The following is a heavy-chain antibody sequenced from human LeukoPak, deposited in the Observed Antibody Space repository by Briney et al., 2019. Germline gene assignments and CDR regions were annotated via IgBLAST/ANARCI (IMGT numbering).Heavy chain of an antibody. V-gene: IGHV3-7*01. J-gene: IGHJ4*02. D-gene: IGHD6-13*01. CDR2: IKEDGSEK. Sequence: GGSLRLSCVASAFTFSRYWMTWVRQAPGKGLEWVANIKEDGSEKYYVDSVKGRFTISRDNAKNSLYPQMSSLRPEDTAVYYCARGGFTSSWYISRDYWGQGTLVTVSS. CDR1: AFTFSRYW. CDR3: ARGGFTSSWYISRDY.